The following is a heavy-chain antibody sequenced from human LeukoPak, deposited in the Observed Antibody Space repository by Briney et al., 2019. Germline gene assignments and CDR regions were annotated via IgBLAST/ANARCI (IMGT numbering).Heavy chain of an antibody. V-gene: IGHV3-23*01. J-gene: IGHJ6*03. CDR2: ISGSGGST. CDR1: GFTFSNYG. D-gene: IGHD5-18*01. CDR3: ATVPYGYLGYYYYYMDV. Sequence: GGSLRLSCAASGFTFSNYGMNWVRQAPGKGLQWVSAISGSGGSTYCADSVKGRFTISRDNSKNTLYLQMNSLRADDTAMYYCATVPYGYLGYYYYYMDVWGKGTTVTISS.